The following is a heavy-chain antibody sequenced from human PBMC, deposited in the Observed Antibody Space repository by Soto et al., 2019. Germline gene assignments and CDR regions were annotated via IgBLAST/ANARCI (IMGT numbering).Heavy chain of an antibody. D-gene: IGHD6-19*01. V-gene: IGHV4-59*02. CDR3: ARVRHGWTFFDY. Sequence: PSETLSLTCTVSGGSVRSFFWSWIRQPPGRGLEWIGYLYYGGSTHYSPSLKSRVTISVDTSQNQFSLNLMSVTAADTAIYYCARVRHGWTFFDYWSQGTLVT. CDR1: GGSVRSFF. J-gene: IGHJ4*02. CDR2: LYYGGST.